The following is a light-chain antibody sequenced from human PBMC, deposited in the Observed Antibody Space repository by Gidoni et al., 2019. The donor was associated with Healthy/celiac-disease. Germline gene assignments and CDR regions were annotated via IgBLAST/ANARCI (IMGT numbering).Light chain of an antibody. CDR2: QDS. CDR1: KVGDKY. Sequence: SYELTQPPSVSVSPGQTASITCSGDKVGDKYACWYQQKPGQSPVLVIYQDSKRPSGFPERFSGSNSGNTATLTISGTQAIDEADYYCQAWDSSTAVVFGGGTKLTVL. J-gene: IGLJ2*01. V-gene: IGLV3-1*01. CDR3: QAWDSSTAVV.